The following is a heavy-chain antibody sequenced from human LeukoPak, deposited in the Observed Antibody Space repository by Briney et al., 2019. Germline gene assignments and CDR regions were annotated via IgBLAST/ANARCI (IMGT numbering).Heavy chain of an antibody. CDR1: GGTFSSYA. CDR3: AMVSAGAQAYCGGDCYSFDY. Sequence: SVKVYCKASGGTFSSYAISWVRQAPGQGLEWMGGIIPICGTANYAQKFQGRVTITADESTSTAYMELSSLRSEDTAVYYCAMVSAGAQAYCGGDCYSFDYWGQGTLVTVSS. CDR2: IIPICGTA. V-gene: IGHV1-69*13. J-gene: IGHJ4*02. D-gene: IGHD2-21*02.